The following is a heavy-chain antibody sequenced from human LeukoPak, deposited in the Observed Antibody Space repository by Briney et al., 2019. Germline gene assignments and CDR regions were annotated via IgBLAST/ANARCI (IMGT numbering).Heavy chain of an antibody. CDR3: ARGEEIYGPALDAFDI. J-gene: IGHJ3*02. Sequence: KAGGSLRLSCAASGFTFSIYAMTWVRQPPGKGLEWIGSIYYSGSTYYNPSLKSRVTISVDTSKNQFSLKLSSVTAADTAVYYCARGEEIYGPALDAFDIWGQGTMVTVSS. V-gene: IGHV4-38-2*01. D-gene: IGHD2/OR15-2a*01. CDR2: IYYSGST. CDR1: GFTFSIYA.